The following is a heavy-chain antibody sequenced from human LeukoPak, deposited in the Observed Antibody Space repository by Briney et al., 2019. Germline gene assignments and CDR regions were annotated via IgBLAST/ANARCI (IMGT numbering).Heavy chain of an antibody. D-gene: IGHD3-10*01. V-gene: IGHV3-23*01. Sequence: GGSLRLSCVASGFTFSGYAMSWVRQAPGKGLEWVSTISGSGGSTYYADSVKGRFTISRDTSKNAVYLQMNSLRAEDTAVYYCAKAGGRGSGSYWLSFDYWGQGNLVTVSS. CDR2: ISGSGGST. CDR1: GFTFSGYA. CDR3: AKAGGRGSGSYWLSFDY. J-gene: IGHJ4*02.